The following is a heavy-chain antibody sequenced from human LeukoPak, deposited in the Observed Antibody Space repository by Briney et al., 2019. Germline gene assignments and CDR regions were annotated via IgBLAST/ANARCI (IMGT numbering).Heavy chain of an antibody. CDR1: GGSFSGYY. CDR3: TTKVIRGNSGDDYDD. J-gene: IGHJ4*02. Sequence: LSLTCAVYGGSFSGYYWSWIRQPPGKGLEWVALISSNGNDKLYGDSVKGRFTISRDDSKSTLYLQMNSLRVEDTAVYYCTTKVIRGNSGDDYDDWGQGTLVTVSS. CDR2: ISSNGNDK. V-gene: IGHV3-30*03. D-gene: IGHD5-12*01.